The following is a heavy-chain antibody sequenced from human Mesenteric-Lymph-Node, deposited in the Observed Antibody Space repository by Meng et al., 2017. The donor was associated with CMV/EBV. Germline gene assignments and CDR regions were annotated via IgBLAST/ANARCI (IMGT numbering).Heavy chain of an antibody. V-gene: IGHV3-33*03. CDR3: VKVGRSSSWNYYYYGMDV. CDR1: GFTFNIYA. Sequence: GESLKISCAASGFTFNIYAMHWVRQAPGKGLEWVAVIWYDGSNKNYADSVRGRFTISRDDSKNTLYLQMNTLRPEDTGVYYCVKVGRSSSWNYYYYGMDVWGQGTTVTVSS. D-gene: IGHD6-13*01. CDR2: IWYDGSNK. J-gene: IGHJ6*02.